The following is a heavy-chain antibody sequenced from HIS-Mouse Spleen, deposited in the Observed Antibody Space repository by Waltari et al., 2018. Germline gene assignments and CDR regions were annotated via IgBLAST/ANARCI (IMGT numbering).Heavy chain of an antibody. D-gene: IGHD6-19*01. V-gene: IGHV3-30-3*01. J-gene: IGHJ4*02. CDR2: ISYDGSNK. Sequence: QVQLVESGGGVVQPGRSLRLSCAASGFTFSSYAMHWVRQAPGKGLEWVAVISYDGSNKYYADSVKGRFTISRDNSKNTLYLQMNSLRAEDTAVYYCARDEAGYSSGWYPDYWGQGTLVTVSS. CDR3: ARDEAGYSSGWYPDY. CDR1: GFTFSSYA.